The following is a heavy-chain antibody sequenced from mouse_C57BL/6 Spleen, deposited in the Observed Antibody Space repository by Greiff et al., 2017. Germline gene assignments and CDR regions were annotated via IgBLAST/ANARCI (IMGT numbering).Heavy chain of an antibody. V-gene: IGHV1-80*01. D-gene: IGHD3-2*02. CDR2: IYPGDGDT. CDR1: GYAFSSYW. Sequence: QVQLKESGAELVKPGASVKISCKASGYAFSSYWMHWVKQRPGKGLEWVGQIYPGDGDTNYNGKFKGKATLTADNSSSTAYMQLSSLTSADSAVYFCARSRGQLRLQAWFAYWGQGTLVTVSA. CDR3: ARSRGQLRLQAWFAY. J-gene: IGHJ3*01.